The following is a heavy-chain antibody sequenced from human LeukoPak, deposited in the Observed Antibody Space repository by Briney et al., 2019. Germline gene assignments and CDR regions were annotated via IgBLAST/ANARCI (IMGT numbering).Heavy chain of an antibody. CDR1: GFNFRTYA. J-gene: IGHJ4*02. D-gene: IGHD4-17*01. CDR2: ISGSGPGT. Sequence: GGSLRLSCAASGFNFRTYAMSWVRQVPGKGLEWVSAISGSGPGTYHADSVKGRFTISRDNSKNMLFLQMNSLRAEDTAVYYCAYYGYGVDYWGQGTLVTVSS. V-gene: IGHV3-23*01. CDR3: AYYGYGVDY.